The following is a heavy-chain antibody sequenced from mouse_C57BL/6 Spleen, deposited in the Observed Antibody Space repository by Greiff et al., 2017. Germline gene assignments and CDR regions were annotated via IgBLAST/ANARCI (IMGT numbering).Heavy chain of an antibody. D-gene: IGHD2-5*01. V-gene: IGHV1-82*01. CDR2: IYPGDGDT. CDR1: GYAFSSSW. Sequence: QVHVKQSGPELVKPGASVKISCKASGYAFSSSWMNWVKQRPGKGLEWIGRIYPGDGDTNYNGKFKGKATLTADKSSSTAYMQLSSLTSEDSAVYFCARTGGYSNYWYFDVWGTGTTVTVSS. CDR3: ARTGGYSNYWYFDV. J-gene: IGHJ1*03.